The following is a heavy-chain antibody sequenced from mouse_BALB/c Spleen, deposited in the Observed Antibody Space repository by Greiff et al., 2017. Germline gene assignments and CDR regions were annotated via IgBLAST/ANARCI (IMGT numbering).Heavy chain of an antibody. J-gene: IGHJ4*01. CDR1: GFSLTSYG. Sequence: VKVVESGPGMVAPSQSLSITCTVSGFSLTSYGVHWVRQPPGKGLEWLGVIWAGGSTNYNSALMSRLSISKDNSKSQVFLKMNSLQTDDTAMYYCARDGIYYYGSSHYYAMDYWGQGTSVTVSS. CDR3: ARDGIYYYGSSHYYAMDY. D-gene: IGHD1-1*01. CDR2: IWAGGST. V-gene: IGHV2-9*02.